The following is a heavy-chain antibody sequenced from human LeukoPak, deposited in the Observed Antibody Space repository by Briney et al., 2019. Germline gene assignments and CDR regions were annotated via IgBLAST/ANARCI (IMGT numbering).Heavy chain of an antibody. CDR1: GFTFSSYA. J-gene: IGHJ4*02. CDR3: VRIWRYSSGDGIVDY. CDR2: MNSDGSST. Sequence: GRSLRLSCAASGFTFSSYAMHWVRQAPGKGLMWVSRMNSDGSSTNYADSVKGRFTISRDNAKNTLYLQMNSLRAEDTAVYYCVRIWRYSSGDGIVDYWGQGTLVTVSS. V-gene: IGHV3-74*01. D-gene: IGHD6-19*01.